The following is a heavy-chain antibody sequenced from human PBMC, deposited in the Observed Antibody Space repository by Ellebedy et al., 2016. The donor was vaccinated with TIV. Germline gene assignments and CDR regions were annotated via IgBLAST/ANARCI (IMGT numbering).Heavy chain of an antibody. Sequence: ASVKVSCXASGYTFTSYDVNWVRQATGQGLEWMGWMNPYSGNTGYAQKFQGRLTMTRNTSISTAYMELSSLRSDDTAVYYCAGLDILTGYYYFDYWGQGTLVTVSS. V-gene: IGHV1-8*01. CDR2: MNPYSGNT. CDR3: AGLDILTGYYYFDY. J-gene: IGHJ4*02. D-gene: IGHD3-9*01. CDR1: GYTFTSYD.